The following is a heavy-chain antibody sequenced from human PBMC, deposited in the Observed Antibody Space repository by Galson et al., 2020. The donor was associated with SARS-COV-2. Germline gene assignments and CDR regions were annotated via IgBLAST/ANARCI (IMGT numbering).Heavy chain of an antibody. CDR3: ARRGVASPVISGWGYGMDV. J-gene: IGHJ6*02. CDR1: GFTFSSFW. Sequence: GGSLRLSCAASGFTFSSFWMSWLRRAPGKGLEWVANIKKDGGNTYYVDAVKGRFIVSRDNAEQSLYLQMNSLRVEDTAVYYCARRGVASPVISGWGYGMDVWGRGTTVTVSS. V-gene: IGHV3-7*01. CDR2: IKKDGGNT. D-gene: IGHD2-2*01.